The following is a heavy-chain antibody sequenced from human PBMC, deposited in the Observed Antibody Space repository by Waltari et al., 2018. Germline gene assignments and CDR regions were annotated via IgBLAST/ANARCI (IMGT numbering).Heavy chain of an antibody. CDR2: IGSSSTYT. Sequence: EVQLVESGGGLVKPGGSLRLSWVASGFSFNAYTMNWVRHTPEKGLEWVSSIGSSSTYTYYADSVKGRFTISRDNAANSLHLEMNALRPEDTAVYYCASHLEDFYYYMDVWGKGTTVTVSS. CDR1: GFSFNAYT. CDR3: ASHLEDFYYYMDV. V-gene: IGHV3-21*06. J-gene: IGHJ6*03.